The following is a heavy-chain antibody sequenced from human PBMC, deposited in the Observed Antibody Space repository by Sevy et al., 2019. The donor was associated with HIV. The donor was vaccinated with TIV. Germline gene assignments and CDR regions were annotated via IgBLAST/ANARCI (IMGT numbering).Heavy chain of an antibody. V-gene: IGHV3-30*18. D-gene: IGHD3-3*01. CDR1: GFTFSSYG. CDR3: AKDIRFRFLEWFYDY. J-gene: IGHJ4*02. Sequence: GGSLRLSCAASGFTFSSYGMHWVRQAPGKGPEWVAVISYDGSNKYYADSVKGRFTISRDNSKNTLYLQMNSLRAEDTAVYYCAKDIRFRFLEWFYDYWGQGTLVTVSS. CDR2: ISYDGSNK.